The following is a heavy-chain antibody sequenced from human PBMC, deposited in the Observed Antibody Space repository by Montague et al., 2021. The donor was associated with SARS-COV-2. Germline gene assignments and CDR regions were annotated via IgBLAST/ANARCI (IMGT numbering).Heavy chain of an antibody. J-gene: IGHJ3*02. Sequence: SETLSLTCTVSGGSISSYYWSWTRQPPGKGLEWIGYIYYSGSTNYNPSLKSRVTISVDTSKNQFSLKLGSVTAADTAVYYCARGSGWMGNAFDIWGQGTMVTASS. D-gene: IGHD6-19*01. CDR3: ARGSGWMGNAFDI. CDR1: GGSISSYY. V-gene: IGHV4-59*01. CDR2: IYYSGST.